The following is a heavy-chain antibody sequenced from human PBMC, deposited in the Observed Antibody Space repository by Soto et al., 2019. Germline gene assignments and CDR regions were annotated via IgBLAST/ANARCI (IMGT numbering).Heavy chain of an antibody. J-gene: IGHJ4*02. CDR2: INIVGGNT. CDR1: GFTFSNYA. Sequence: VQLLESGGGLVQPGGSLRLSCAASGFTFSNYAMSWVRQAPGKALEWVSSINIVGGNTHYADSVRGRFTMSRDDSKNTVFLQMNSLRAEDTAIYYCTKNYYFDSWGQGTLITVSS. CDR3: TKNYYFDS. V-gene: IGHV3-23*01.